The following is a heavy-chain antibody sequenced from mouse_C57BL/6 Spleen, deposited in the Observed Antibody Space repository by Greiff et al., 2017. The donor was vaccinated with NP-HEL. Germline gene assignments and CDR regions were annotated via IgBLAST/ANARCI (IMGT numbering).Heavy chain of an antibody. CDR2: IYPGDGDT. J-gene: IGHJ1*03. CDR3: ARRPYYGSSYWYFDV. Sequence: QVQLQQSGAELVKPGASVKISCKASGYAFSSYWMNWVKQRPGKGLEWIGQIYPGDGDTNYNGKFKGKATLTADKSSRTAYMQLSSLTSEDSAVYFCARRPYYGSSYWYFDVWGTGTTVTVSS. D-gene: IGHD1-1*01. V-gene: IGHV1-80*01. CDR1: GYAFSSYW.